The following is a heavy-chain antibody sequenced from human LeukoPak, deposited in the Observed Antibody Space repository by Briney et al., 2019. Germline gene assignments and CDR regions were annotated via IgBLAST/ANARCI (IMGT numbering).Heavy chain of an antibody. V-gene: IGHV3-21*04. Sequence: GGSLRLSCAASGFTFSSYSMNWVRQAPGKGPEWVSSISSSSSYIYYADSVKGRFTISRDNSKNTLYLQMNSLRAEDTAVYYCAKDDPRGQQLAYWGQGTLVTVSS. CDR1: GFTFSSYS. D-gene: IGHD6-13*01. CDR2: ISSSSSYI. J-gene: IGHJ4*02. CDR3: AKDDPRGQQLAY.